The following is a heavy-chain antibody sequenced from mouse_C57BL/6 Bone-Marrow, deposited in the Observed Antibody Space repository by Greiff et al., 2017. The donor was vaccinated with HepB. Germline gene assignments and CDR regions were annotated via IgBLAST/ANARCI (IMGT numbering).Heavy chain of an antibody. CDR2: ISSGSSTI. D-gene: IGHD2-4*01. CDR1: GFTFSDYG. CDR3: ARRYYDYGNYAMDY. J-gene: IGHJ4*01. Sequence: EVQRVESGGGLVKPGVSLKLSCAASGFTFSDYGMHWVRQAPEKGLEWVAYISSGSSTIYYADTVKGRFTISRDNAKNTLFLQMTSLRSEDTAMYYCARRYYDYGNYAMDYWGQGTSVTVSS. V-gene: IGHV5-17*01.